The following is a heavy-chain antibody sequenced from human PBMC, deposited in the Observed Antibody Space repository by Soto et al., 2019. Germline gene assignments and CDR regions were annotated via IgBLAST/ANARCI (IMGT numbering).Heavy chain of an antibody. CDR1: GFTVRSNF. CDR2: IYAGGTT. J-gene: IGHJ4*02. CDR3: ARGPDIVIRD. Sequence: EVQLVESGGGLVQPGGSLRLSCAASGFTVRSNFMNWVRQAPGKGLEWVATIYAGGTTYYADYVKGRFTISRDTSKDTLLLHMDSLGVEDTAMYHCARGPDIVIRDWGQGTLVTVSS. D-gene: IGHD2-8*01. V-gene: IGHV3-66*01.